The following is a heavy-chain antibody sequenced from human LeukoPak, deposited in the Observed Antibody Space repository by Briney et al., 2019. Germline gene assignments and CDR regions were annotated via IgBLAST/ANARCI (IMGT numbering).Heavy chain of an antibody. V-gene: IGHV3-7*03. Sequence: SGGSLRHSCAASGFTFSSYWMSWVRQAPGKGLEWVANIKQDGSEKYYVDSVKGRFTISRDNAKNSLYLQMNSLRAEDTAVYYCATQLWTRRYFDYWGQGTLVTVSS. CDR3: ATQLWTRRYFDY. D-gene: IGHD3-10*01. CDR1: GFTFSSYW. CDR2: IKQDGSEK. J-gene: IGHJ4*02.